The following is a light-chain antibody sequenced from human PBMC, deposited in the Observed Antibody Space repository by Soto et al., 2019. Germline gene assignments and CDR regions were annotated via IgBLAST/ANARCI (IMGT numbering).Light chain of an antibody. V-gene: IGLV2-14*01. Sequence: QSALTQPASVSGSPGQSIAISCTGTSSDVGGYNSVSWFQQHPGKAPKLIIYDVNDRPSAVSDRFSGSKSGNTASLTISGLQTEDEADYSCSSFTNRKTYVFGTGTKVTVL. CDR1: SSDVGGYNS. CDR2: DVN. CDR3: SSFTNRKTYV. J-gene: IGLJ1*01.